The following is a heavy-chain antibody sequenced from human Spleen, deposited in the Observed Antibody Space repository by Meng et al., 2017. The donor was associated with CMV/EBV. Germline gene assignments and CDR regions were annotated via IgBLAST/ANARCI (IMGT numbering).Heavy chain of an antibody. V-gene: IGHV3-20*04. CDR3: ARWGYCSSTSCYTYSDYYYYGMDV. J-gene: IGHJ6*02. Sequence: GGSLRLSCAASGFTFDDYGMSWVRQVPGKGLEWVSGINWHGGTTAYADSVKGRFTISRDNAKNSLYLQMNSLRAEDTAVYYCARWGYCSSTSCYTYSDYYYYGMDVWGQGTTVTVSS. CDR1: GFTFDDYG. CDR2: INWHGGTT. D-gene: IGHD2-2*02.